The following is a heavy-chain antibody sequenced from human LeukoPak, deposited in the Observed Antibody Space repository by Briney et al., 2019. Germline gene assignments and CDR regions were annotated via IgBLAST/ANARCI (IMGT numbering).Heavy chain of an antibody. CDR2: IYPGDSDP. D-gene: IGHD6-13*01. CDR1: GYTFTTYW. CDR3: VRHGLGSSWFGFDY. Sequence: PGESLKISCKGSGYTFTTYWIGWVRQMPGKGLEWMGIIYPGDSDPRYSPSFQGQVTISADKSISAAYLQWSSLKASDSAMYYCVRHGLGSSWFGFDYWGQGTLVTVSS. V-gene: IGHV5-51*01. J-gene: IGHJ4*02.